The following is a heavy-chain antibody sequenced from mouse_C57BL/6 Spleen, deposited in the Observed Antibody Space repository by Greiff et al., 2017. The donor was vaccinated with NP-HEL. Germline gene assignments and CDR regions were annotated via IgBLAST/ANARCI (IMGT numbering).Heavy chain of an antibody. CDR1: GFTFSSYA. V-gene: IGHV5-9-1*02. D-gene: IGHD1-1*01. Sequence: EVHLVESGEGLVKPGGSLKLSCAASGFTFSSYAMSWVRQTPEKRLEWVAYISSGGDYIYYADTVKGRFTISRDNARNTLYLQMSSLKSEDTAMYYCTRGTTVAYYYAMDYWGQGTSVTVSS. CDR2: ISSGGDYI. CDR3: TRGTTVAYYYAMDY. J-gene: IGHJ4*01.